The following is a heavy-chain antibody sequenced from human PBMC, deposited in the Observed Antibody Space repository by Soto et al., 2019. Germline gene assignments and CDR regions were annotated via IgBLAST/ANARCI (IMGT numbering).Heavy chain of an antibody. D-gene: IGHD1-20*01. V-gene: IGHV2-5*02. CDR3: ARRRQSHRNWNTGDFDF. J-gene: IGHJ4*02. Sequence: QITLKESGPTLVKPTETLTLTCNFSGFSVSTTGVGVGWIRQAPGKALEWLVFVYWDDDKRYSPSLRSRLTITKDTAKNQVVLTMSCMEPVDTGTYYCARRRQSHRNWNTGDFDFWGQGILVTVSS. CDR1: GFSVSTTGVG. CDR2: VYWDDDK.